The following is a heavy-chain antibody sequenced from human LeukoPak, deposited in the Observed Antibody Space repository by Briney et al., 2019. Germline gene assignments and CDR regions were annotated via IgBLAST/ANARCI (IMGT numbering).Heavy chain of an antibody. V-gene: IGHV4-30-4*08. CDR3: ARGGEGYHYVD. J-gene: IGHJ1*01. CDR2: IAYSGST. CDR1: GGSISSGNNY. Sequence: PSETLSLTCTVSGGSISSGNNYWNWIRQPPGKGLEWIGYIAYSGSTHYYPSLKSRVTISADTSKNQISLKVTSVIAADTAVYYCARGGEGYHYVDWGLGILVTVST. D-gene: IGHD5-24*01.